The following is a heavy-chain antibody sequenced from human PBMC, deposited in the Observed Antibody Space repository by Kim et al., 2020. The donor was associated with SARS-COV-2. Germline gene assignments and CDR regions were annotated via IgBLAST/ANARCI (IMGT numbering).Heavy chain of an antibody. J-gene: IGHJ4*02. V-gene: IGHV3-9*01. D-gene: IGHD6-19*01. Sequence: YAESGKGRFTISRDNAKNSLYLQMNSLRAEDTALYYCAKGGGWYVEYFDYWGQGTLVTVSS. CDR3: AKGGGWYVEYFDY.